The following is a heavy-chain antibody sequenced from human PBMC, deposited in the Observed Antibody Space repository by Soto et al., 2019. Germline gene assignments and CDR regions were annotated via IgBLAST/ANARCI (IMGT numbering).Heavy chain of an antibody. CDR3: ARLGQDTAMVIDINWFDP. CDR1: GGSISSSSFH. J-gene: IGHJ5*02. Sequence: SETLSLTCTVSGGSISSSSFHWGWIRQPPGKGLEWIGTIYYSGSTYYNPSLRSQVTISVDTSKSQFSLNLSSVTAADTAVYYCARLGQDTAMVIDINWFDPWGQGTLVTVSS. CDR2: IYYSGST. D-gene: IGHD5-18*01. V-gene: IGHV4-39*01.